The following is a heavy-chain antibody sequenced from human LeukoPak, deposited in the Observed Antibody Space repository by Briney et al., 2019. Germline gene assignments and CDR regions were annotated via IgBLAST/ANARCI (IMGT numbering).Heavy chain of an antibody. CDR2: IYYSGST. V-gene: IGHV4-39*01. J-gene: IGHJ4*02. CDR3: ARHASVDGNWPRPLDY. Sequence: SETLSLTCTVSGGSISSSNYYWGWPRQSPGKGLEWIGNIYYSGSTYYKPSLKTRVTISVDTSKNQFSLKPTSVTAADTAVYYCARHASVDGNWPRPLDYWGQGSLVTVSS. D-gene: IGHD6-19*01. CDR1: GGSISSSNYY.